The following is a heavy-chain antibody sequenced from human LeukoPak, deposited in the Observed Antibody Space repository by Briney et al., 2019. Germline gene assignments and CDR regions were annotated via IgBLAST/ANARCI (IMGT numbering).Heavy chain of an antibody. V-gene: IGHV1-24*01. D-gene: IGHD3-3*01. CDR2: FDPEDGET. J-gene: IGHJ4*02. Sequence: ASVKVSCKVSGYTLTELSMHWVRQAPGKGLEWMGGFDPEDGETIYAQKFQGRVTMTEDTSTDTAYMELSSLRSEDTAVYYCATYDCWSGYYTHWGQGTLVTVSS. CDR3: ATYDCWSGYYTH. CDR1: GYTLTELS.